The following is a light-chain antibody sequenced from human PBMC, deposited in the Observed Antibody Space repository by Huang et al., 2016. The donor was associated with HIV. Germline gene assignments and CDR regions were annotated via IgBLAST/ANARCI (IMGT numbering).Light chain of an antibody. CDR2: GAS. V-gene: IGKV3-15*01. J-gene: IGKJ2*03. CDR1: QSISRN. CDR3: QHYNNWPPYS. Sequence: EVIMTQSPGTLSVSPGERATLSCRASQSISRNLAWYQHKRGQAPRLLIYGASTRATSIPARFTGSGSGTEFTLNISSRQSEDFATYYCQHYNNWPPYSFGQGTNL.